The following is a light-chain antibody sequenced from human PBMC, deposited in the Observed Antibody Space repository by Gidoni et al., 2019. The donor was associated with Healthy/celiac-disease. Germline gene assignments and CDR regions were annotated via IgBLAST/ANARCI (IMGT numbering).Light chain of an antibody. CDR3: QQYDSTPLT. V-gene: IGKV4-1*01. J-gene: IGKJ1*01. CDR1: QSVLYSSNNKNY. Sequence: DIVMTQSPDSLAVSLGARATINCKSSQSVLYSSNNKNYLAWYQQKPGQPPKLLIYWASNRESGVPDRFSGSGSGTDFTLTISSLQAEDVSVYYCQQYDSTPLTFGQGTKVEIK. CDR2: WAS.